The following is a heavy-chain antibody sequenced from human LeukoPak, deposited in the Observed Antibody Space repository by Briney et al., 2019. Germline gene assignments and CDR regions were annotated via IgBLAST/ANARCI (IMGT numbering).Heavy chain of an antibody. CDR2: ISWDGGST. CDR3: ARGVGTTGGYFDY. J-gene: IGHJ4*02. D-gene: IGHD1-26*01. Sequence: GGSLRLSCAASGFTFDDYTMHWVRQAPGKGLEWVSLISWDGGSTYYADSVKGLFTISRDNSKNSLYLQMNSLRTEDTALYYCARGVGTTGGYFDYWGQGTLVTVSS. V-gene: IGHV3-43*01. CDR1: GFTFDDYT.